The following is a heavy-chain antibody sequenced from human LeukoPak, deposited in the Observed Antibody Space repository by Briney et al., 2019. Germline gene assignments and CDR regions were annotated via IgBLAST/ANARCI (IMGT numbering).Heavy chain of an antibody. V-gene: IGHV4-39*01. CDR2: IYDSGST. CDR3: ASLFGSVVTNWFDP. Sequence: SETLSLTCTVSGDSISNSSHYWGWIRQPPGKGLEWIGSIYDSGSTYYNPSLKSRVTISVDTSKNQFSLKLSSVTAADTAVYYCASLFGSVVTNWFDPWGQGSLVTVSS. CDR1: GDSISNSSHY. J-gene: IGHJ5*02. D-gene: IGHD3-3*01.